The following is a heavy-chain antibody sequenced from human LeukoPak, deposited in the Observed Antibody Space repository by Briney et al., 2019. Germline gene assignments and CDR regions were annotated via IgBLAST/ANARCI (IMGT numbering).Heavy chain of an antibody. Sequence: SETLSLTCTVSGGSISSSSYYWGWIRQPPGKGLEWIGSIYYSGSTYYNPSLKSRVTISVDTSKNQFSLKLSSVTAADTAVYYCAISYGDVDYWGQGTLVTVSS. CDR1: GGSISSSSYY. V-gene: IGHV4-39*01. D-gene: IGHD4-17*01. CDR3: AISYGDVDY. J-gene: IGHJ4*02. CDR2: IYYSGST.